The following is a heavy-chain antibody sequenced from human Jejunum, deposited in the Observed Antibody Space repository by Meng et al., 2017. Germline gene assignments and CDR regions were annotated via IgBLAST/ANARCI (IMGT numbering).Heavy chain of an antibody. D-gene: IGHD6-6*01. CDR3: ARANVPRPYDS. CDR1: GYSFTNNA. CDR2: INTNTGNP. Sequence: QGQLVQSGSELKNPGASVRVSCKASGYSFTNNASNWVRQAPGQGLEWMGWINTNTGNPTYAQGFTGRFVFSLDTSVSTAYLQISNLKAEDTAVYYCARANVPRPYDSWGQGTLVTVSS. J-gene: IGHJ4*02. V-gene: IGHV7-4-1*02.